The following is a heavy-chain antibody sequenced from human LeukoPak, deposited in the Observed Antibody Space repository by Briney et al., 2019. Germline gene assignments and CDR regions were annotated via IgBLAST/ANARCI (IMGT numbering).Heavy chain of an antibody. CDR2: IIPIFGTA. V-gene: IGHV1-69*06. D-gene: IGHD5-18*01. CDR3: ATDRGYVLAAFDI. CDR1: GGTFSSYA. J-gene: IGHJ3*02. Sequence: GASVKVSCKASGGTFSSYAISWVRQAPGQGLEWMGGIIPIFGTANYAQKFQGRVTMTEDTSTDTAYMELSSLRSEDTAVYYCATDRGYVLAAFDIWGQGTMVTVSS.